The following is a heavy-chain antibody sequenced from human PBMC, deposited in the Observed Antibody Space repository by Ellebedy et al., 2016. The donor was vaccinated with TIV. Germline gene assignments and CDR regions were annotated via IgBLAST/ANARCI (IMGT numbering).Heavy chain of an antibody. CDR3: ARDHITTGYYFDY. J-gene: IGHJ4*02. CDR2: IYYSGST. CDR1: GGSISSGGYY. V-gene: IGHV4-31*11. D-gene: IGHD3-22*01. Sequence: SETLSLXXAVSGGSISSGGYYWSWIRQHPGKGLEWIGYIYYSGSTYYNPSLKSRVTISVDTSKNQFSLKLSSVTAADTAVYYCARDHITTGYYFDYWGQGTLVTVSS.